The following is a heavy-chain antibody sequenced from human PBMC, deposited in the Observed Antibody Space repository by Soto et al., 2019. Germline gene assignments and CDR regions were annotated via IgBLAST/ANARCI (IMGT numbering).Heavy chain of an antibody. CDR3: ARDRLRGYDSSGFYS. D-gene: IGHD3-22*01. J-gene: IGHJ4*02. Sequence: ASVKVSCKTSGATFSSYAITWVRQAPGQGLEWMGGIVPTVDTSTYAQKFQGRVTITADKFTNTVYMELRSLKSDDTAIYYCARDRLRGYDSSGFYSWGQGTMVTVSS. CDR1: GATFSSYA. CDR2: IVPTVDTS. V-gene: IGHV1-69*06.